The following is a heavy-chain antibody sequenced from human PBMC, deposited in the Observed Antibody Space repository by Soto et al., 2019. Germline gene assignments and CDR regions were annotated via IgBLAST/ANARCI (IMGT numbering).Heavy chain of an antibody. V-gene: IGHV3-23*01. CDR3: AKVPTGYCSSTSCYYLDY. CDR2: ISGSGGST. J-gene: IGHJ4*02. CDR1: GFTFSSYA. Sequence: EVQLLESGGGLVQPGGSLRLSCAASGFTFSSYAMSWVRQAPGKGLEWVSAISGSGGSTYYADSVKGRFTISRDNSKNTLYLQMNSLRAEDTAVYYCAKVPTGYCSSTSCYYLDYWGQGTLVTVSS. D-gene: IGHD2-2*01.